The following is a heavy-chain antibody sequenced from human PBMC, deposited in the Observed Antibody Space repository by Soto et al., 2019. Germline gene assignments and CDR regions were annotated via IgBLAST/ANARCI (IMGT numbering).Heavy chain of an antibody. CDR1: GFTFSSYS. D-gene: IGHD2-8*01. J-gene: IGHJ4*02. CDR2: ISSSSSYI. CDR3: ARGAHVRYCNNGVCYLNRWPSVDY. Sequence: PGGSLRLSCAASGFTFSSYSMNWVRQAPGKGLEWVSSISSSSSYIYYADSVKGRFTISRDNAKNSLYLQMNSLRAEDTAVYYCARGAHVRYCNNGVCYLNRWPSVDYWGQGTLVTVYS. V-gene: IGHV3-21*01.